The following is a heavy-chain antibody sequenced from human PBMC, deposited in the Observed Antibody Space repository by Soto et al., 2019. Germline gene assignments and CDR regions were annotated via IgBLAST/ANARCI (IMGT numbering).Heavy chain of an antibody. CDR2: IIPIFGTA. D-gene: IGHD3-3*01. CDR3: ARAIPDYDFWSGYYGCYGMDV. CDR1: GGTFSSYA. V-gene: IGHV1-69*13. J-gene: IGHJ6*02. Sequence: SVKVSCKASGGTFSSYAISWVRQAPGQGLEWMGGIIPIFGTANYAQKFQGRVTITADESTSTAYMELSSLRSEDTAVYYCARAIPDYDFWSGYYGCYGMDVWGQGTTVTVSS.